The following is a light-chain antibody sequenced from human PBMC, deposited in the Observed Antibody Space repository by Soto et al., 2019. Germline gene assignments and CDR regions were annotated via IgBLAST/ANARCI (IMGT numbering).Light chain of an antibody. V-gene: IGKV3-11*01. J-gene: IGKJ4*01. CDR3: QQRNNWPLT. CDR1: QSLNSH. CDR2: DAS. Sequence: EIVLTQSPATLSLSPGAGATLSCRASQSLNSHLAWYQQKAGQAPRLLIYDASNRATGVPARFSGSGSGTDFTLTISSLEPEDFAGYYCQQRNNWPLTFGGGTKLDIK.